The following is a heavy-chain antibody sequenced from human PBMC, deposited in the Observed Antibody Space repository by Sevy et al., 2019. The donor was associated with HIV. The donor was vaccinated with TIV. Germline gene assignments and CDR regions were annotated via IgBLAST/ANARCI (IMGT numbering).Heavy chain of an antibody. J-gene: IGHJ3*02. D-gene: IGHD3-22*01. CDR1: GFTFSGSA. CDR3: TKYYDGSGYYYLSLAFDI. V-gene: IGHV3-73*01. Sequence: GGSLRLSCAASGFTFSGSAMHWVRQASGKGLEWVGLIRSKANSYAKAYAASVKGRFTISRDDSKNTAYMQMNSLKTEDTAVYYCTKYYDGSGYYYLSLAFDIWGQGTMVTVSS. CDR2: IRSKANSYAK.